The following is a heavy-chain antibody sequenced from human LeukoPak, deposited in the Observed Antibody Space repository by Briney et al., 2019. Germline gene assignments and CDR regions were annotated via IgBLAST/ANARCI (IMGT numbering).Heavy chain of an antibody. CDR2: TYYRSTWYN. CDR3: ARRLTQYDCFDP. V-gene: IGHV6-1*01. Sequence: SQTLSLTCAISGDSVSSNSVTWNWIRQSPSRGLEWVGRTYYRSTWYNDYAVSVRGRITVNPDTSKNQFSLHLNSVTPEDTAVYYCARRLTQYDCFDPWGQGILVTVSS. CDR1: GDSVSSNSVT. D-gene: IGHD2-2*01. J-gene: IGHJ5*02.